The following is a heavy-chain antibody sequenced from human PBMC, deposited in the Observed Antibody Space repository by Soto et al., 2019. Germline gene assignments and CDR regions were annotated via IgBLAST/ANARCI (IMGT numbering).Heavy chain of an antibody. Sequence: PSETLSLTCTVSGDSISSADYYWTWIRQHPGKGLEWIGYLYYRGNTYYNPSLKSRVTISSDTSKNKFSLKLSSVTAADTAVYYCASTTYYDNTGRFDNWGQGILVTVSS. D-gene: IGHD3-22*01. J-gene: IGHJ4*02. V-gene: IGHV4-31*03. CDR2: LYYRGNT. CDR3: ASTTYYDNTGRFDN. CDR1: GDSISSADYY.